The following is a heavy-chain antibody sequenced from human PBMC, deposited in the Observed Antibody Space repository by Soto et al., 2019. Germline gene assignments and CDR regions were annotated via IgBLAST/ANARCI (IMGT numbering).Heavy chain of an antibody. CDR3: ARGRAGNWGHIDY. Sequence: QVQLVESGGGVVQPGRSLRLSCAASGFTFRMFAKHWFRQAPGKGLEWVAVISYDGSNTFYADSVQGRFTISRDNPKNTLFLQMNSLRTGDTAVYYCARGRAGNWGHIDYWGQGTLVTVSA. CDR1: GFTFRMFA. CDR2: ISYDGSNT. J-gene: IGHJ4*02. D-gene: IGHD7-27*01. V-gene: IGHV3-30-3*01.